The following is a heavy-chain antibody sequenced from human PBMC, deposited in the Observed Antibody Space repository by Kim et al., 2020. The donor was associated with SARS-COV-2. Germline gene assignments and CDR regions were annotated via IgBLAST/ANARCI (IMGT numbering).Heavy chain of an antibody. CDR1: GGTFSSYA. J-gene: IGHJ3*02. Sequence: SVKVSCKASGGTFSSYAISWVRQAPGQGLEWMGRIIPILGIANYAQKFQGRVTITADKSTSTAYMELSSLRSEDTAVYYCARDKDGQAFAFDIWGQGTMVTVSS. CDR3: ARDKDGQAFAFDI. CDR2: IIPILGIA. V-gene: IGHV1-69*04.